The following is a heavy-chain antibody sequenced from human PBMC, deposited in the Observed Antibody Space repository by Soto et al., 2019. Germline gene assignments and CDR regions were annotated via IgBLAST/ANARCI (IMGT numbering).Heavy chain of an antibody. CDR1: GGTFNTYA. V-gene: IGHV1-69*19. CDR2: IYPMFGAA. CDR3: AREVQVHTPAFVY. Sequence: QVQLVQSGAEMKKPGSSMKVSCQSSGGTFNTYAMNWVRQAPGQGPEWMGDIYPMFGAANYAPKFQGRVTITADESTGTSDVQLSTLTSEATALYFCAREVQVHTPAFVYWGQRTLVTVSS. J-gene: IGHJ4*02. D-gene: IGHD3-10*01.